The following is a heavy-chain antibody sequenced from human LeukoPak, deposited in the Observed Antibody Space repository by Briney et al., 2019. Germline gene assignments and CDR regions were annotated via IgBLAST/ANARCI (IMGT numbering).Heavy chain of an antibody. D-gene: IGHD3-10*01. V-gene: IGHV1-46*01. J-gene: IGHJ5*02. CDR2: INPSGGST. Sequence: ASVKVSCKASGYTFTSYYMHWVRQAPGQGLEWMGIINPSGGSTSYAQKFQGRVTMTRDMSTSTVYMELSSLRSEDTAVYYCARAMVRGVTTHNWFDPWGQGTLVTASS. CDR1: GYTFTSYY. CDR3: ARAMVRGVTTHNWFDP.